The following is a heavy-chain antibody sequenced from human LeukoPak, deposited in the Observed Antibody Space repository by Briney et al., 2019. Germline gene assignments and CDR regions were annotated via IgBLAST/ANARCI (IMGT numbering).Heavy chain of an antibody. CDR2: IRYDGSNT. V-gene: IGHV3-30*02. D-gene: IGHD5-12*01. CDR3: AKNRWGSVATPDS. J-gene: IGHJ4*02. Sequence: GGSLRLSCAASGFTFSTYGMDWVRLAPGKGLEWVTFIRYDGSNTYAESVKGRFTISRDNSKNTVYLQMNSLAIEDTAIYYCAKNRWGSVATPDSWGQGTVVTVSS. CDR1: GFTFSTYG.